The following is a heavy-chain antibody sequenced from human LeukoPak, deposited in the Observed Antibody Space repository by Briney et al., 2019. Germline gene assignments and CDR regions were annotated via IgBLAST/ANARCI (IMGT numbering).Heavy chain of an antibody. J-gene: IGHJ6*03. CDR3: ARGQAQQWLVSPWNYYYMDV. Sequence: LPGGSLRLSCAASGFTFNSYWMHWVRQAPGKGLVWVSRINSDGSSTSYADSVKGRFTISRDNAKNTLYLQMSSLRAEDTAVYYCARGQAQQWLVSPWNYYYMDVWGKGTTVTIPS. CDR2: INSDGSST. V-gene: IGHV3-74*01. D-gene: IGHD6-19*01. CDR1: GFTFNSYW.